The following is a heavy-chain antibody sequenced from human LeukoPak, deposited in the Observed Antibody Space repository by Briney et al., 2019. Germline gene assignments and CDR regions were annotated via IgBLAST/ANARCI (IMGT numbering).Heavy chain of an antibody. CDR3: AKPELPNNAINYYFDY. D-gene: IGHD2-21*01. J-gene: IGHJ4*02. CDR2: ISGGGGTT. V-gene: IGHV3-23*01. CDR1: GFTFSSYA. Sequence: GGSLRLACAASGFTFSSYAMSWVRQAPGKGLDWVSSISGGGGTTYYADSVKGRFTISRDTSTLYLQMNSLRAEDTAVYYCAKPELPNNAINYYFDYWGRGTLVTVSS.